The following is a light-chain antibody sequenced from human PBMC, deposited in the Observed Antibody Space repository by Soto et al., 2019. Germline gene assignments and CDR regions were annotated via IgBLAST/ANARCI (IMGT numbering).Light chain of an antibody. CDR1: MRDVGAYNL. J-gene: IGLJ3*02. Sequence: QSALTQPASVSGSAGQSITISCSGTMRDVGAYNLVSWYQQHPGTAPKLIIYEVRNRPSGISSRFSGSRSGNTASLTISGLQSEDEGDYYGSAYTARSTLVFGGGTKVIVL. CDR3: SAYTARSTLV. CDR2: EVR. V-gene: IGLV2-14*01.